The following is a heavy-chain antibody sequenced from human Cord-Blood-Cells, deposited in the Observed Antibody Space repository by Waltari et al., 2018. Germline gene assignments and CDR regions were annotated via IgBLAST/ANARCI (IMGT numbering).Heavy chain of an antibody. D-gene: IGHD3-16*01. Sequence: QVQLQQWGAGLLKPSETLSLTCAVYGGSFSGYYWSWIRQPPGKGLEGIGEINHSGSTNYNPSLKSRVTISVDTSKNQFSLKLSSVTAADTAVYYCARGSLGYFDLWGRGTLVTVSS. CDR2: INHSGST. CDR1: GGSFSGYY. V-gene: IGHV4-34*01. CDR3: ARGSLGYFDL. J-gene: IGHJ2*01.